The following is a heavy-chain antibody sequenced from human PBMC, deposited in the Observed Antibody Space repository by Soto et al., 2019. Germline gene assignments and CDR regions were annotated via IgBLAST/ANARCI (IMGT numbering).Heavy chain of an antibody. CDR3: ARGFNGDYASFDY. D-gene: IGHD4-17*01. V-gene: IGHV4-59*01. CDR2: IYYSGST. Sequence: KTSETLSLTCTVSGGSISSYYWSWIRQPPGKGLEWIGYIYYSGSTNYNPSLKSRVTISVDTSKNQFSLKLSSVTAADTAVYYCARGFNGDYASFDYWGQGTLVTVSS. CDR1: GGSISSYY. J-gene: IGHJ4*02.